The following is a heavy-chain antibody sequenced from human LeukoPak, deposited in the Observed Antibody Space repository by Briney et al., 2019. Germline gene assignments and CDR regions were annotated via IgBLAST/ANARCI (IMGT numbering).Heavy chain of an antibody. CDR1: GYTFTSYA. Sequence: ASVKVSCKASGYTFTSYAMHWVRQAPGQRLEWMGWINAGNGNTKYSQKFQGRVTITRDTSASTAYMELSSLRSEDTAVYYCARTESGVAYCGGDCNYGMDVWGQGTTVTVSS. V-gene: IGHV1-3*01. CDR2: INAGNGNT. CDR3: ARTESGVAYCGGDCNYGMDV. D-gene: IGHD2-21*02. J-gene: IGHJ6*02.